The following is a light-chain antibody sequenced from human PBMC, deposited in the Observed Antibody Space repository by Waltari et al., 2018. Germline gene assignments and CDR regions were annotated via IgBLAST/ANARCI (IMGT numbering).Light chain of an antibody. V-gene: IGKV1-5*03. Sequence: DIHMTPAPSTLSSSVGDRVPITCPASQRISIWLAWYQQTPGKAPKLLFYKASSLESGVPSRFSGSGSGTEFTLTISSLQPDDFATYYCQQYNSYPFTFGPGTKVYIK. CDR1: QRISIW. J-gene: IGKJ3*01. CDR3: QQYNSYPFT. CDR2: KAS.